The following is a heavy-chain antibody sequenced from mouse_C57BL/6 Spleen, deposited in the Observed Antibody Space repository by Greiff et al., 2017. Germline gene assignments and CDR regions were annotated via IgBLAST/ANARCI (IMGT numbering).Heavy chain of an antibody. D-gene: IGHD1-1*01. CDR2: IDPSDSYT. CDR1: GYTFTSYW. J-gene: IGHJ1*03. Sequence: QVQLQQPGAELVMPGASVKLSCKASGYTFTSYWMHWVKQRPGQGLEWIGEIDPSDSYTNYNQKFKGKSTLTVDKSSSTAYMQLSSLTSEDSAVYYGARFYGSSSCWYFDVWGTGTTVTVSS. CDR3: ARFYGSSSCWYFDV. V-gene: IGHV1-69*01.